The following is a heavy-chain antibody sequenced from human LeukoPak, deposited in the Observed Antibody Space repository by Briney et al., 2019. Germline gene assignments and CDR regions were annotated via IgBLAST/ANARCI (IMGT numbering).Heavy chain of an antibody. D-gene: IGHD5-24*01. V-gene: IGHV4-34*01. CDR1: GGSFSGYY. J-gene: IGHJ5*02. CDR2: INHSGST. CDR3: ARADCTSTACYNWFDP. Sequence: SETLSLTCAVYGGSFSGYYWSWIRQPPGKGLEWIGEINHSGSTNYNPSLKSRVTISVDTSKNQFSLKLTSVTAADTAVYYCARADCTSTACYNWFDPWGQGTLVTVSS.